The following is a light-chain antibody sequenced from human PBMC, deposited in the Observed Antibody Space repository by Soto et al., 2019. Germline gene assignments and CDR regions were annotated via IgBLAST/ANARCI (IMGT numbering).Light chain of an antibody. CDR2: AAS. Sequence: DIQITQSPSSLSASVGDRVIITCRASQSISSYLNWYQQKPGKAPKLLIYAASSLQSGVPSRFSGSGSGTDFTLTISSLQPEDFATYYCQQSYSTVTFGGGTKVDIK. CDR1: QSISSY. CDR3: QQSYSTVT. J-gene: IGKJ4*01. V-gene: IGKV1-39*01.